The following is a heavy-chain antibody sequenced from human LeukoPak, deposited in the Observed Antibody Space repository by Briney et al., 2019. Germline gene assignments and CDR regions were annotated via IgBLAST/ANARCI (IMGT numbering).Heavy chain of an antibody. V-gene: IGHV3-30*04. D-gene: IGHD1-14*01. CDR2: ILENGSYQ. Sequence: PGGSLRLSCAASGFTFSNYIMHWVRQAPGKGPDWVAVILENGSYQYYADSVKGRFTISRDNSKNTLFLQMNSLRDEDTAIYYCARVQGGGFRTADYWGQGTLVAVSS. CDR1: GFTFSNYI. CDR3: ARVQGGGFRTADY. J-gene: IGHJ4*02.